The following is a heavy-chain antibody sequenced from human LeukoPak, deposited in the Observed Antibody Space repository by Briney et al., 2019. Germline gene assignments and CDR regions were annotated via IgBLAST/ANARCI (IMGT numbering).Heavy chain of an antibody. V-gene: IGHV6-1*01. CDR1: GDSVSTNSAA. D-gene: IGHD2-2*01. CDR3: ARDRIGVVPAAMGGTYYMDV. CDR2: TYYRSKWYN. Sequence: SQTLSLTCAISGDSVSTNSAAWNWIRQSPSRGLEWLGRTYYRSKWYNDYAVSVKSRITINPDTSKNQFSLQLNSVTPEDTAVYYCARDRIGVVPAAMGGTYYMDVWGKGTTVTVSS. J-gene: IGHJ6*03.